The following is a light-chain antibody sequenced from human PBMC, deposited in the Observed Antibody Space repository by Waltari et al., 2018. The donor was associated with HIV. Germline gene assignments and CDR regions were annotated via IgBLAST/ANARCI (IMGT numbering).Light chain of an antibody. CDR1: SSDVGGYNY. J-gene: IGLJ2*01. Sequence: QSALTQPRSVSGSPGQSVTISCSGASSDVGGYNYVSWYNQHPGKAPKVMMYEVNKRPSGVPDRFSGSKSGNTASLTISGLQAEDEADYYCCSYTGTYTFVFGGGTKLTVL. CDR2: EVN. V-gene: IGLV2-11*01. CDR3: CSYTGTYTFV.